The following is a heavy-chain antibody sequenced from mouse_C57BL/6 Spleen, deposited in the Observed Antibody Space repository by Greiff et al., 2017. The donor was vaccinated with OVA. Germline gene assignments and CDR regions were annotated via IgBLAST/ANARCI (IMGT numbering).Heavy chain of an antibody. CDR2: IHPSDSDT. Sequence: QVHVKQPGAELVKPGASVKVSCKASGYTFTSYWMHWVKQRPGQGLEWIGRIHPSDSDTNYNQKFKGKATLTVDKSSSTAYMQLSSLTSEDSAVYYCAMAGTGWYFDVWGTGTTVTVSS. V-gene: IGHV1-74*01. CDR1: GYTFTSYW. D-gene: IGHD4-1*01. J-gene: IGHJ1*03. CDR3: AMAGTGWYFDV.